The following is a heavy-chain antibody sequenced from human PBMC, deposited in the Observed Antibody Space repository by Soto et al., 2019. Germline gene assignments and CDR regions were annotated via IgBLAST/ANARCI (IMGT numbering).Heavy chain of an antibody. CDR3: ARDASGLWLDY. Sequence: GGSLRLSCAASGFTFSSYSMNWVRQAPGKGLEWVSYISSSSSTIYYADSVKGRFTISRDNAKNSLYLQMNSLRAEDTAVYYCARDASGLWLDYWGQGTLVTVSS. CDR1: GFTFSSYS. J-gene: IGHJ4*02. V-gene: IGHV3-48*01. CDR2: ISSSSSTI. D-gene: IGHD6-19*01.